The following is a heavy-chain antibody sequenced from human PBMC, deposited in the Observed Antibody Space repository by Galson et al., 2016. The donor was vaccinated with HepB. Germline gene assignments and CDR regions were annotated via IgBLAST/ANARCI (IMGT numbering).Heavy chain of an antibody. J-gene: IGHJ4*02. CDR1: GYTFTTFS. D-gene: IGHD1-26*01. CDR2: INPSGAGT. Sequence: SVKVSCKASGYTFTTFSIHWVRQAPGQGLEWMGVINPSGAGTYYAQRFLGRVTMTRDTSTSTVYMELSSLRSEDTASFYCARDSGAANYWGQGTLVTVSS. V-gene: IGHV1-46*01. CDR3: ARDSGAANY.